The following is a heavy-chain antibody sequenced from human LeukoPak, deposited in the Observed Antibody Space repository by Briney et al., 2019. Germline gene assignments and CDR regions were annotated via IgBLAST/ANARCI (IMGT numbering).Heavy chain of an antibody. Sequence: SVKVSCKASGGTFSSYAISWVRQAPGQGLEWMGGIIPIFGTANYAQKFQGRVTITADESTSTAYMELSSLRSEDTAVYYCARDGYGSGSFYYYGMDVWGQGTTVTVSS. CDR3: ARDGYGSGSFYYYGMDV. CDR2: IIPIFGTA. D-gene: IGHD3-10*01. V-gene: IGHV1-69*13. CDR1: GGTFSSYA. J-gene: IGHJ6*02.